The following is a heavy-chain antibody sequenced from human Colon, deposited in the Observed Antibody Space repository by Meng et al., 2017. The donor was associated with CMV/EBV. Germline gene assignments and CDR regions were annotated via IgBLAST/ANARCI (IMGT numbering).Heavy chain of an antibody. J-gene: IGHJ1*01. Sequence: SYWMHWVRQAPGKGLVWVSRINSGGSSTSYADSVKGRFTISRDNAKNTLYLQMNSLRAEDTAVYYCAREGQPRYCSGGSCYTEYFQHWGQGTLVTVSS. CDR2: INSGGSST. D-gene: IGHD2-15*01. CDR3: AREGQPRYCSGGSCYTEYFQH. V-gene: IGHV3-74*01. CDR1: SYW.